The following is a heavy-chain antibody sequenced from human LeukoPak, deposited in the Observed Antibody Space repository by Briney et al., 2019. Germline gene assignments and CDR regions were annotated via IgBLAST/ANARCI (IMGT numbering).Heavy chain of an antibody. V-gene: IGHV1-46*01. CDR2: INPSGGNK. D-gene: IGHD6-13*01. J-gene: IGHJ4*02. CDR1: GYTFTSYY. Sequence: ASVKVSCKASGYTFTSYYIHWLRQSPGQRLEWMGIINPSGGNKPLAQKFQGRVTMTRDTSTNTVYMEMSSLRFEDTAVYYCARGGSSWYEFDYWGQGTLVTVSS. CDR3: ARGGSSWYEFDY.